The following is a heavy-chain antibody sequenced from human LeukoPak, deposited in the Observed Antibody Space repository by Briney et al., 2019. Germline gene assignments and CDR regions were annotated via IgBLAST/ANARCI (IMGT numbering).Heavy chain of an antibody. CDR1: GGSISSYY. Sequence: SETLSLTCTVSGGSISSYYWSWIRQPPGKGLEWIGYIYYSGSTNYNPSLKSRVTISVDTSKNQFSLKLSSVTAADTAVYYCARGLWFGESYYYYYGMDVWGQGTTVTVSS. J-gene: IGHJ6*02. D-gene: IGHD3-10*01. CDR2: IYYSGST. CDR3: ARGLWFGESYYYYYGMDV. V-gene: IGHV4-59*01.